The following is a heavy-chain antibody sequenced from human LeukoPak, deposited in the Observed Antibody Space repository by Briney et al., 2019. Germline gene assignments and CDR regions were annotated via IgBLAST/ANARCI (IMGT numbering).Heavy chain of an antibody. D-gene: IGHD1-26*01. CDR2: ICAYNGNT. CDR1: GYTFTSYD. V-gene: IGHV1-18*01. Sequence: VASLTLSCTASGYTFTSYDIGWVRQAPGQGLEWMGWICAYNGNTNYAQKLQGRVTMTTDTSTSTAYMELRSLRSDDTAVYYCARDGANSGSYHRRDFDYWGQGTLVTVSS. CDR3: ARDGANSGSYHRRDFDY. J-gene: IGHJ4*02.